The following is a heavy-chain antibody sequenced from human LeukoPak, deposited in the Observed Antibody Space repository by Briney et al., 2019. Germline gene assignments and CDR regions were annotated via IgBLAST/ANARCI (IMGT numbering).Heavy chain of an antibody. CDR1: GFTFSGFA. CDR2: INGSGGST. CDR3: AKKYSTGLDP. J-gene: IGHJ5*02. V-gene: IGHV3-23*01. D-gene: IGHD1-26*01. Sequence: GGTLRLSCAASGFTFSGFAMSWIRQAPGKGLEWVSDINGSGGSTYYADSVKGRSTISRDNSKNTLYLQMNSLRAEDTAVYYCAKKYSTGLDPWGQGTLVTVSS.